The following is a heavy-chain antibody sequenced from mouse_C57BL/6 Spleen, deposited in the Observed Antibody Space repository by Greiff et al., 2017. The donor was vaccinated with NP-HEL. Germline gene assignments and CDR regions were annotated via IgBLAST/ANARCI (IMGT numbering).Heavy chain of an antibody. Sequence: QVQLQQPGAELVRPGSSVKLSCKASGYTFTSYWMHWVKQRPIQGLEWIGNIDPSDSETHYNQKFKDKATLTVDKSSSTAYMQLSSLTSENSAVSYCALFITTVLGGYCGQGTTLTVSS. D-gene: IGHD1-1*01. J-gene: IGHJ2*01. V-gene: IGHV1-52*01. CDR3: ALFITTVLGGY. CDR1: GYTFTSYW. CDR2: IDPSDSET.